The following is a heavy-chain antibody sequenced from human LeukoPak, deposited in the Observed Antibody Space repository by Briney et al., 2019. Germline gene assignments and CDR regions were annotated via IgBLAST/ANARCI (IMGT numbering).Heavy chain of an antibody. V-gene: IGHV3-30*18. CDR1: GFTFSTYG. CDR3: AKEVGYGMDV. D-gene: IGHD1-26*01. J-gene: IGHJ6*02. Sequence: PGGCLRLSCAASGFTFSTYGFHWVRQAPGKGLEWVAVIPYDGSNKYYADSVKGRFTISRDNSKNTLYLQMNTLRAEDTAVYYCAKEVGYGMDVWGQGTTVTVSS. CDR2: IPYDGSNK.